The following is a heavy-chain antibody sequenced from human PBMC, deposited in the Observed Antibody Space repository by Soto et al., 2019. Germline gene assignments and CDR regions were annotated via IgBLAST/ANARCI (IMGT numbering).Heavy chain of an antibody. CDR3: EKDPFAVAGTGAY. J-gene: IGHJ4*02. CDR1: GFTFSSYA. D-gene: IGHD6-19*01. CDR2: ISGSGGST. V-gene: IGHV3-23*01. Sequence: GGSLRLSCAASGFTFSSYAMSWVRQAPGKGLEWVSAISGSGGSTYYADYVKGRFTISRDNSKNTLYLQMNSLRAEDTAVYYCEKDPFAVAGTGAYWGQGTLVTVSS.